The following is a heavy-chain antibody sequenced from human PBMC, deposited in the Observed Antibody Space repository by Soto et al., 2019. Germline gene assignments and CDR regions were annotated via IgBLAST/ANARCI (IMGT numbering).Heavy chain of an antibody. V-gene: IGHV4-39*02. CDR2: VSHRGST. J-gene: IGHJ6*03. Sequence: PSETLSLTCTVSGGSISSSSFYWGWVRQPPGKGLEWIGSVSHRGSTYYNPSLTSRVTISVDTSKNHFSLKLNSVTAADTAVYYCVSRYNFYFMDVWGKGSRVTVSS. CDR3: VSRYNFYFMDV. CDR1: GGSISSSSFY. D-gene: IGHD3-16*02.